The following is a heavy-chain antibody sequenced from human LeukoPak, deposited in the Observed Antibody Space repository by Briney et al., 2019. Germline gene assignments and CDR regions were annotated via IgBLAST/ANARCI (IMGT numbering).Heavy chain of an antibody. V-gene: IGHV3-7*01. Sequence: GGSLRLSCAASGFMFSSYWMSWVRQAPGKGLEWVANIKQDGSEKYYVDSVKGRFTISRDNAKNSLYLQMNSLRAEDTAVYYCARDRWGYSYGGDWGQGTLVTVSS. CDR3: ARDRWGYSYGGD. CDR1: GFMFSSYW. D-gene: IGHD5-18*01. CDR2: IKQDGSEK. J-gene: IGHJ4*02.